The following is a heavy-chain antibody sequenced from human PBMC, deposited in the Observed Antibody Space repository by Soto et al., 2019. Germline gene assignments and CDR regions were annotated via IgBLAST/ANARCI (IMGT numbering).Heavy chain of an antibody. D-gene: IGHD2-21*01. CDR3: TRARWGGTSDAFDI. CDR2: INPNTGGT. Sequence: QVQLVQSGPEVKKFGASVKVSCKASGYTFTDYYLHWVRQAPGQGLECLGWINPNTGGTDSAQRFQGRVTMTRDTSIRIAYMELSRLTSDDTAMYYCTRARWGGTSDAFDIWGQGTMVTVS. J-gene: IGHJ3*02. V-gene: IGHV1-2*02. CDR1: GYTFTDYY.